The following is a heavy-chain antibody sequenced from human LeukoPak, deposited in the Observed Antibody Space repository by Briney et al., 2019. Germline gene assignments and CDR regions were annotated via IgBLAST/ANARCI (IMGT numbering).Heavy chain of an antibody. Sequence: SEALSLTCIVSNGSISGNYWSWIRQPPGKGLEWIGYIYSSGSTNYNPSLKSRVTISIDTSKRQLSLQVSSVTAGDTAAYYCAKGSGYWGFDSWGQGTLVAVSS. CDR1: NGSISGNY. D-gene: IGHD2-15*01. V-gene: IGHV4-4*08. CDR2: IYSSGST. J-gene: IGHJ4*02. CDR3: AKGSGYWGFDS.